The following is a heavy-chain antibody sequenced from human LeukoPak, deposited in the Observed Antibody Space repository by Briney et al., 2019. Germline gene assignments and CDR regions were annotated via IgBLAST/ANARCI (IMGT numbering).Heavy chain of an antibody. J-gene: IGHJ4*02. CDR3: ASRSSIWSGYQDTLYYFDS. D-gene: IGHD3-3*01. Sequence: SETLSLTCAVSDDSTRTNSWSWIRQTQGKGLQWIGYIDHSGRTYYNPSLKSRVTISVDTSKNQFSLKLSSVTAADTAVYYCASRSSIWSGYQDTLYYFDSWGQGTLVTVSS. V-gene: IGHV4-30-2*02. CDR1: DDSTRTNS. CDR2: IDHSGRT.